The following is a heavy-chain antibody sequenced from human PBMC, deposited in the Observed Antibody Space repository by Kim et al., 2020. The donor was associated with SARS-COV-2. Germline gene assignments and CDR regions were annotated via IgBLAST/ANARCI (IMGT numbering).Heavy chain of an antibody. V-gene: IGHV3-30-3*01. J-gene: IGHJ4*02. CDR3: TRDAGQYINYIDN. D-gene: IGHD3-10*01. Sequence: GGSLRLSCAASGFPFSIYAMHWVRHVPGKGLEWLTLISYDGSDKYYADSVKGRFTISRDNTKNTLHLQMNSLRNEDTPVYYCTRDAGQYINYIDNWGQGTLVTVSA. CDR2: ISYDGSDK. CDR1: GFPFSIYA.